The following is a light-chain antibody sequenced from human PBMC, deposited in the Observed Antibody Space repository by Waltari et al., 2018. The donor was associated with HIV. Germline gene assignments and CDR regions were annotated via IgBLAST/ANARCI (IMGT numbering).Light chain of an antibody. CDR2: RTT. CDR3: ALWTDTLTGWV. CDR1: TSHIAVAS. J-gene: IGLJ3*02. Sequence: QLVLPQPHSASGTPGQRVTIPCSGATSHIAVASVNWYHHLPGTAPRLLIYRTTQRPSGVPDQFSGSISGTSASLATSGLHYEDDGDYYCALWTDTLTGWVFGGGTKVTVL. V-gene: IGLV1-44*01.